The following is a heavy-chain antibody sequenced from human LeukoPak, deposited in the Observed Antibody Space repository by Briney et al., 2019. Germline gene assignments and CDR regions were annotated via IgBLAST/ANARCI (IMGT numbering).Heavy chain of an antibody. Sequence: PSETLSLTCAVYGGSFSGYYWSWIRQPPGKGLEWIGEINHSGSTNYNPSLKSRVTILVDTSKNQFSLKLSSVTAADTAVYYCARGLRLLNYWGQGTLVTVSS. CDR3: ARGLRLLNY. J-gene: IGHJ4*02. V-gene: IGHV4-34*01. CDR1: GGSFSGYY. CDR2: INHSGST.